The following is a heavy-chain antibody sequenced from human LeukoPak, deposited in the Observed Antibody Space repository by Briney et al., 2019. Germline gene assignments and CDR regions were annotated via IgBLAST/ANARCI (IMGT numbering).Heavy chain of an antibody. CDR3: ARDCSSTSCYEEDAFDI. D-gene: IGHD2-2*01. J-gene: IGHJ3*02. V-gene: IGHV3-21*01. CDR1: GFTVSSNY. Sequence: PGGSLRLSCAASGFTVSSNYMSWVRQAPGKGLECVSSISTSSSYIYYADSVKGRFTISRDNAKNSLYLQMNSLRAEDTAVYYCARDCSSTSCYEEDAFDIWGQGTMVTVSS. CDR2: ISTSSSYI.